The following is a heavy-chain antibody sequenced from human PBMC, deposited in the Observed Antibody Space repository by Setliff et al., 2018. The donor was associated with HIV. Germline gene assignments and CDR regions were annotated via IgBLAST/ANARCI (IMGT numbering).Heavy chain of an antibody. J-gene: IGHJ6*02. V-gene: IGHV4-31*03. Sequence: KPSETLSLTCTVSGGSISSGGYYWNWIRQYPVKGLEWIEHIYYNGRTLFNPALGTRLNMSVDTSENQFSLHLNSVTAADTAVYYCVRERRRSPLSYGLDVWGQGTTVTVS. CDR2: IYYNGRT. CDR3: VRERRRSPLSYGLDV. CDR1: GGSISSGGYY.